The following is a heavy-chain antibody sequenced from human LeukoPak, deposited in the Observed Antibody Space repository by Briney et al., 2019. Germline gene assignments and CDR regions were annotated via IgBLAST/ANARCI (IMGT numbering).Heavy chain of an antibody. CDR2: IYYSGST. CDR3: ARLKEIIAAAVDI. D-gene: IGHD6-13*01. J-gene: IGHJ3*02. V-gene: IGHV4-39*07. Sequence: PSETLSLTCTVSGGSISSSSYYWGWIRQPPGKGLEWIGSIYYSGSTYYNPSLKSRVTISVDTSKNQFSLKLSSVTAADTAVYYCARLKEIIAAAVDIWGQGTMVTVSS. CDR1: GGSISSSSYY.